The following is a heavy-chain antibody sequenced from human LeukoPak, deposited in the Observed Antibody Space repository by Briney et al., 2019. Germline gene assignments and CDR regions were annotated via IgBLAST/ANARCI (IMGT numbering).Heavy chain of an antibody. CDR2: IIPIFGTA. CDR3: ASGIYSGYDFYYFDY. CDR1: GGTFSSYA. J-gene: IGHJ4*02. D-gene: IGHD5-12*01. V-gene: IGHV1-69*01. Sequence: SVKFSCKASGGTFSSYAISWVRQAPGQGLEWMGGIIPIFGTANYAQKFQGRVTITADESTSTAYMELSSLRSEDTAVYYCASGIYSGYDFYYFDYWGQGTLVTVSS.